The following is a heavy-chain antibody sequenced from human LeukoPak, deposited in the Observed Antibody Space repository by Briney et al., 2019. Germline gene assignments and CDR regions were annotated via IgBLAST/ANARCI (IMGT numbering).Heavy chain of an antibody. D-gene: IGHD4-17*01. CDR1: GGSTSSSSYY. V-gene: IGHV4-39*01. J-gene: IGHJ3*02. CDR3: ARRNPLYYGDYAPRGDDAFDI. CDR2: IYYSGST. Sequence: SETLSLTCTVSGGSTSSSSYYWGWIRQPPGKGLEWIGSIYYSGSTYYNPSLKSRVTISVDTSKNQFSLKLSSVTAADTAVYYCARRNPLYYGDYAPRGDDAFDIWGQGTMVTVSS.